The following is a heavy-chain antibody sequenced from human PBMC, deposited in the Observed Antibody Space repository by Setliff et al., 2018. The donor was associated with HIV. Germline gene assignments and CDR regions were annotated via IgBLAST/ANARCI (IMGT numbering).Heavy chain of an antibody. V-gene: IGHV4-59*01. J-gene: IGHJ3*02. D-gene: IGHD5-12*01. CDR3: ARAEMATIVAFDI. CDR2: IYYSGST. CDR1: DGSFSSDY. Sequence: SEALSLTCTVSDGSFSSDYWTWIRQTPGKGLEWIGYIYYSGSTKYNPSLTSRVTISVDTSKNHFSLKLTSVTAADTAVYYCARAEMATIVAFDIWGQGTMVTVSS.